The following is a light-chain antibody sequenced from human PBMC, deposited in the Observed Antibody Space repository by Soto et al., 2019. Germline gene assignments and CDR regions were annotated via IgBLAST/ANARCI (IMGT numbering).Light chain of an antibody. CDR3: QQRNDWRRGT. J-gene: IGKJ5*01. Sequence: EIVFTESPSTLSLSPGERASLSCRASQSVSRYLAWYQQKPGQAPRLLIYDASNRATGVPARFSGSGSGTDFTLTISSLEPEDFAVYYCQQRNDWRRGTFGQGTRLEI. CDR1: QSVSRY. CDR2: DAS. V-gene: IGKV3-11*01.